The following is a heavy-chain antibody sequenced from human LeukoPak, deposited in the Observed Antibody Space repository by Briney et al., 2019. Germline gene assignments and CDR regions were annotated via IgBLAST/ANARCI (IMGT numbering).Heavy chain of an antibody. Sequence: KPSETLSLTCTVSGGSISSNSYYWGWIRQPPGKELEWIGSVYYSGGTYYNPSLKSRVTISVDTSKNQFSLKLSSVTAADTAVYYRARHLATYYSGMDVWGQGTTVTVSS. V-gene: IGHV4-39*01. J-gene: IGHJ6*02. CDR2: VYYSGGT. CDR1: GGSISSNSYY. D-gene: IGHD5-24*01. CDR3: ARHLATYYSGMDV.